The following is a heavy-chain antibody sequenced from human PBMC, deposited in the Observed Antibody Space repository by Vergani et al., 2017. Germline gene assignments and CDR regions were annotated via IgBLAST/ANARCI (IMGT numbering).Heavy chain of an antibody. CDR1: GGSINPSSSF. CDR2: INYVGRT. D-gene: IGHD2-2*02. CDR3: ATIGYRRWGYYFDY. V-gene: IGHV4-39*01. J-gene: IGHJ4*02. Sequence: QLQLQESGPGLVKPSETLSLICTVSGGSINPSSSFWGWIRQSPGKGLEWIGSINYVGRTYYNPSLKSRVTISVDTSKNQFSLKLSSVTAADTAVYYCATIGYRRWGYYFDYWGQGILVTVSS.